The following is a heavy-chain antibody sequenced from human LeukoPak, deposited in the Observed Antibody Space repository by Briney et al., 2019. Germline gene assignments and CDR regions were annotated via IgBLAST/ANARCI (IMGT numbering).Heavy chain of an antibody. CDR3: AKASRPGIAATYFDY. CDR2: ISGSGGST. Sequence: PGGSLRLSCAASGFSFSSYAMHWVRQAPGRGLEWVSAISGSGGSTYYADSVKGRFTISRDNSKNTLYLQMNSLRAEDTAVYYCAKASRPGIAATYFDYWGQGTLVTVSS. D-gene: IGHD6-13*01. CDR1: GFSFSSYA. V-gene: IGHV3-23*01. J-gene: IGHJ4*02.